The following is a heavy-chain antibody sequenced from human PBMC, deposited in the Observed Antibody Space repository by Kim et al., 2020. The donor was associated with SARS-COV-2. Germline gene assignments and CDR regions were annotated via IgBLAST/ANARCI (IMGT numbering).Heavy chain of an antibody. CDR3: ARQHLSSGWYYFDY. V-gene: IGHV3-74*01. J-gene: IGHJ4*02. CDR2: ITSDGSTT. Sequence: GGSLRLSCAASGFTFSSYWMHWVRQAPGKGLVWVSRITSDGSTTSYADSVKGRFTISRDNSKNTLYLQMNSLRAEDTAVFYCARQHLSSGWYYFDYWGEG. D-gene: IGHD6-19*01. CDR1: GFTFSSYW.